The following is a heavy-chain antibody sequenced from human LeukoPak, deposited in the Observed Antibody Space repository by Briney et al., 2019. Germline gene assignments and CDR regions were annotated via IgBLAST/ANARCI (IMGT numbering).Heavy chain of an antibody. CDR1: GFTFSSYA. Sequence: PGRSLRLSCAASGFTFSSYAMHWVRQAPGKGLEWVAVISYDGSNKYYADSVKGRFTISRDNSKNTLYLQMNSLRAEDTAVYYCAREGRGYSGYDWVHGYFDLWGRGTLVTVSS. V-gene: IGHV3-30*04. D-gene: IGHD5-12*01. J-gene: IGHJ2*01. CDR2: ISYDGSNK. CDR3: AREGRGYSGYDWVHGYFDL.